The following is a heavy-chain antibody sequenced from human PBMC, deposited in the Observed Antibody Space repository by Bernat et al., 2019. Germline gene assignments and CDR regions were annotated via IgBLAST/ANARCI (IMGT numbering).Heavy chain of an antibody. CDR3: ARLDGYLPRELWYFDL. CDR2: IYSGGST. D-gene: IGHD5-24*01. Sequence: EVQLVESGGGLVQPGGSLRLSCAASGFTVSSNYMSWVRQAPGKGLEWVSVIYSGGSTYYADSVKGRFTISRDNSKNTLYLQMTSLRAEDTAVYYCARLDGYLPRELWYFDLWGRGTLVTVSS. V-gene: IGHV3-66*04. J-gene: IGHJ2*01. CDR1: GFTVSSNY.